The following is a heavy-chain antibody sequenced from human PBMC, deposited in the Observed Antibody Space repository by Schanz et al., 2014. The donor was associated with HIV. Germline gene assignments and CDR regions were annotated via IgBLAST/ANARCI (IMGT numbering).Heavy chain of an antibody. CDR1: GFTFSTFA. V-gene: IGHV3-23*01. CDR3: AKDRITGTTGVPYYYYGMDV. CDR2: ISGGGGDR. J-gene: IGHJ6*02. Sequence: EVQLLESGGGVVQPGGSLRLSCAASGFTFSTFAMNWVRQAPGKGLEWVSTISGGGGDRYYADSVKGRFAISRDNSKDTLYLQMNSLRAEDTAVYYCAKDRITGTTGVPYYYYGMDVWGQGTTVTVSS. D-gene: IGHD1-7*01.